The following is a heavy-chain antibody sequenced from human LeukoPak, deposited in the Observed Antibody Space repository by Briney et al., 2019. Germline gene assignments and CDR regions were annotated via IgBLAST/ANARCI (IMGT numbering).Heavy chain of an antibody. CDR1: GFTFSDTW. V-gene: IGHV3-74*01. CDR3: ARDWFHAIDY. Sequence: GGSLRLSCAASGFTFSDTWMHWVRQAPGEGLMWVSRIRSDGSDTRYAESVKGRFTISRDNAKNTLYLQMNSLRAEDTAVYYCARDWFHAIDYWGQGTLVTVSS. J-gene: IGHJ4*02. D-gene: IGHD2/OR15-2a*01. CDR2: IRSDGSDT.